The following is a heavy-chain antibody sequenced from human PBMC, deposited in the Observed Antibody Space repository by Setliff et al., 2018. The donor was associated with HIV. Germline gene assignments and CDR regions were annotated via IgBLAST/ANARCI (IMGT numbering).Heavy chain of an antibody. CDR1: GGSISSSNW. V-gene: IGHV4-4*02. D-gene: IGHD6-13*01. J-gene: IGHJ4*02. CDR3: ARLPDINSWPFDY. Sequence: SETLSLTCAVSGGSISSSNWWSWVRQPPGKGLEWIGEIYHSGSTNYNPSLKSRVTISLDRSRTQFSLKLSSVTAADTAVYYCARLPDINSWPFDYWARGTLVTVSS. CDR2: IYHSGST.